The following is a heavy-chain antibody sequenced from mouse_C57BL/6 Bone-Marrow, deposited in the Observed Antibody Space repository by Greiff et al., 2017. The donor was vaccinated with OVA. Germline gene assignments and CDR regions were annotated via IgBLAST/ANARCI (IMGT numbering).Heavy chain of an antibody. V-gene: IGHV8-8*01. D-gene: IGHD4-1*01. CDR3: GPGTGDWYFDV. CDR1: GFSLSTFGMG. CDR2: IWWDDDK. J-gene: IGHJ1*03. Sequence: QVTLKESGPGILQPSQTLSLTCSFSGFSLSTFGMGVGWIRQPSGKGLVWLAHIWWDDDKYYHPALKSRPTISKDTSKNQVCLKLAKVDTADTAADYGGPGTGDWYFDVWGTGTTVTVSS.